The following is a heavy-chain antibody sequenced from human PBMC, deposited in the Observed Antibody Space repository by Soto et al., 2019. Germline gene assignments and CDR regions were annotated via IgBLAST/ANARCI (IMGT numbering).Heavy chain of an antibody. CDR1: GFIFSTYT. CDR2: IYGDTTGT. CDR3: MKDRIPDSRWHFDY. D-gene: IGHD5-18*01. Sequence: EVQLLESGGGLVQPGGSLRLSCAASGFIFSTYTMNWVRQAPGKGLEWVSGIYGDTTGTYYADSMKGRVTISRDNSKNTLYLQMNSPRAEDTAVYYCMKDRIPDSRWHFDYWGQGTRVIVSS. J-gene: IGHJ4*02. V-gene: IGHV3-23*01.